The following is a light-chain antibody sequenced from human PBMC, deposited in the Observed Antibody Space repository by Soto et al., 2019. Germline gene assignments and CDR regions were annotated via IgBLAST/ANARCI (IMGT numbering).Light chain of an antibody. J-gene: IGKJ4*01. CDR2: AAS. CDR3: QKYNSAPLT. CDR1: QVISNY. V-gene: IGKV1-27*01. Sequence: DIQMTQSPSSLSASLADRVTITCQASQVISNYLDWYQQKSGKDPKLLIYAASTLQSGVPSRFSGSGSGTDFTLTISSLQPEDVATYYCQKYNSAPLTFGGGTKVDIK.